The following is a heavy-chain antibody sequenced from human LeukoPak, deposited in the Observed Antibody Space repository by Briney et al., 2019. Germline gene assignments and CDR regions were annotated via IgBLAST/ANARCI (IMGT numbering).Heavy chain of an antibody. D-gene: IGHD2-21*02. J-gene: IGHJ3*01. CDR3: VGTYCGGDCYAMYAFDF. CDR1: GDSIYNYY. Sequence: SETLSLTCSVSGDSIYNYYWSWIRQPPGKRLGWIGYIYYNGSTNYNPSLKSRVTFSVDTSRSQFALRLSSVTAADTAVYYCVGTYCGGDCYAMYAFDFWGQGTVVSVSS. V-gene: IGHV4-59*08. CDR2: IYYNGST.